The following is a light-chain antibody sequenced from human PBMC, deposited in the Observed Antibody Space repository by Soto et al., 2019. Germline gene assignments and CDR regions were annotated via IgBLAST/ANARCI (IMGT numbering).Light chain of an antibody. CDR1: QNIRSD. V-gene: IGKV3-15*01. Sequence: EIVMTQSPAILSVSPGAGATLSCRASQNIRSDLAWYQQKPGQAPRLLMYHASNRANGVPARFSGSGSGTEFTLTISSIQSEDFAVYYCQQFNDWPRTFGQGTKVDIK. CDR2: HAS. J-gene: IGKJ1*01. CDR3: QQFNDWPRT.